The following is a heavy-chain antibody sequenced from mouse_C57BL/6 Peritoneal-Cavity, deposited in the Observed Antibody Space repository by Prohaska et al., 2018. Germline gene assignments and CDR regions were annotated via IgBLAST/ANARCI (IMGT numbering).Heavy chain of an antibody. CDR1: TDYY. Sequence: TDYYMNWVKQSHGKSHEWIGDINPNNGGTSYNQKFKGKATLTVDKSSSTAYMELRSLTSEDSAVYYCALLITTVVAEYYFDYWGQGTTLTVSS. CDR2: INPNNGGT. V-gene: IGHV1-26*01. J-gene: IGHJ2*01. CDR3: ALLITTVVAEYYFDY. D-gene: IGHD1-1*01.